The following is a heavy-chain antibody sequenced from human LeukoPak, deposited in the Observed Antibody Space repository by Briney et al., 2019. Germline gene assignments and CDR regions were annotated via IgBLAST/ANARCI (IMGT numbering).Heavy chain of an antibody. CDR1: GFPFSSYA. V-gene: IGHV3-23*01. J-gene: IGHJ1*01. D-gene: IGHD4-17*01. CDR3: AKAVLITVTTAEYFQH. CDR2: ISGDGATT. Sequence: GGSLRLSCAASGFPFSSYAMTWVRQAPGKGLEWVSSISGDGATTYHADSVKGRFTISRDNAKNTLYLQMNSLRAEDTAVYHCAKAVLITVTTAEYFQHWGQGTLVTVSS.